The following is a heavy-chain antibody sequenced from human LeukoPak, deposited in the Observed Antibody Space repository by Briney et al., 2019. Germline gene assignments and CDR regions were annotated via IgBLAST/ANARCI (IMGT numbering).Heavy chain of an antibody. Sequence: ASVKISCKVSGYTLTRLSIHRGRQSPGKRLEWRGGFDPEDDKTIYAQKFQGRVTMTQDTSTDTAHMGLNNVNSEDAALYFSATKGAGGLYWGQGTLVTVSS. D-gene: IGHD3-10*01. CDR3: ATKGAGGLY. CDR2: FDPEDDKT. CDR1: GYTLTRLS. V-gene: IGHV1-24*01. J-gene: IGHJ4*02.